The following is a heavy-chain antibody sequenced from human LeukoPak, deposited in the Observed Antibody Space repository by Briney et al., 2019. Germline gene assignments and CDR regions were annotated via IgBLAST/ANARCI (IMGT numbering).Heavy chain of an antibody. V-gene: IGHV3-11*01. J-gene: IGHJ4*02. CDR1: GFTFSDYY. CDR2: ISSSGSTI. CDR3: ARLRYYDILTGPETIFLHQYYFDY. Sequence: GGSLRLSCAASGFTFSDYYMSWIRQAPGKGLEWVSYISSSGSTIYYADSVKGRFTTSRDNAKNSLYLQMNSLRAEDTAVYYCARLRYYDILTGPETIFLHQYYFDYWGQGTLVTVSS. D-gene: IGHD3-9*01.